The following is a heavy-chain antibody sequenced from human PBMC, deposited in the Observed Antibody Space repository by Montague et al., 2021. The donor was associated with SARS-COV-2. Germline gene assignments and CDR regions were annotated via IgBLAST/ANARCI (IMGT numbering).Heavy chain of an antibody. CDR3: ARGDGLGPYTGYAFDI. CDR1: GDSVSGDNVS. Sequence: CAISGDSVSGDNVSWNWIRPYLPRGLEWLCRTYYKTRRFDHYEXXXKXXKSIKADTSKNQFSLQLDSVTPEGTAVYYCARGDGLGPYTGYAFDIWGQGTLVTVSS. D-gene: IGHD3-16*01. J-gene: IGHJ3*02. CDR2: TYYKTRRFD. V-gene: IGHV6-1*01.